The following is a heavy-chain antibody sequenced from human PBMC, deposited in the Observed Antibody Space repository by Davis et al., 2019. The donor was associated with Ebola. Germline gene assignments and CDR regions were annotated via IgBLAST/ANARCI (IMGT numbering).Heavy chain of an antibody. V-gene: IGHV3-23*01. Sequence: PGGSLRLSCTASGFTFSNFAMAWVRQAPGKGLEWVSVISGNGASSHYSDSVRGRFSISRDDSKNTLYLQMDSLRAEDTAVFYCAEGGTNNFLGANWGQGTLVTVSS. J-gene: IGHJ4*02. D-gene: IGHD2-8*01. CDR1: GFTFSNFA. CDR3: AEGGTNNFLGAN. CDR2: ISGNGASS.